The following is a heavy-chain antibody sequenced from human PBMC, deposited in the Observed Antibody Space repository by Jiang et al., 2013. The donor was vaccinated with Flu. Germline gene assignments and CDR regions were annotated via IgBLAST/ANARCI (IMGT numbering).Heavy chain of an antibody. D-gene: IGHD5-24*01. CDR1: GGSISSGSYY. V-gene: IGHV4-61*02. CDR2: VYASGDT. CDR3: ARERNGYNPYDY. J-gene: IGHJ4*02. Sequence: GPGLVKPSQTLSLTCTVSGGSISSGSYYWNWIRQPAGKGLEWIGRVYASGDTNYNPSLESRVTISVDTSKNQFSLNLTSVTAADTAVYFCARERNGYNPYDYWGQGTLV.